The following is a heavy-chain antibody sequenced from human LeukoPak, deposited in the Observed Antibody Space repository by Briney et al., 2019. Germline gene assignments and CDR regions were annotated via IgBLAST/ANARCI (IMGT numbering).Heavy chain of an antibody. V-gene: IGHV1-46*01. D-gene: IGHD2-15*01. CDR1: GYTFTSYY. CDR2: INPSGGST. J-gene: IGHJ4*02. CDR3: ARGPVVVVAATSLDY. Sequence: ASVKVSCKASGYTFTSYYMHWVRQAPGQGLGWMGIINPSGGSTSYAQKFQGRVTMTRDTSTSTVYMELSSLRSEDTAVYYCARGPVVVVAATSLDYWGQGTLVTVSS.